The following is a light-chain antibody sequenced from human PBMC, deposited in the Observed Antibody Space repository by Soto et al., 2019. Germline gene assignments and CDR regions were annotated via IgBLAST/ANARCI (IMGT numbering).Light chain of an antibody. V-gene: IGKV3-11*01. J-gene: IGKJ2*01. Sequence: EIVLTQSPATLSLSPGERATLSCRASQSIGSALPWYQQRPGQTPRLLIYDTSNRATGIPARFSGSGSETDFTLTISSLEPEDFAVYFCQQRRNWPRTFGQGTKVELK. CDR3: QQRRNWPRT. CDR1: QSIGSA. CDR2: DTS.